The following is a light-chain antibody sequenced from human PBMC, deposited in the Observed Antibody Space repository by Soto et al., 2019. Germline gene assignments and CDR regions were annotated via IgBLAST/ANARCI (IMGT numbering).Light chain of an antibody. J-gene: IGLJ1*01. CDR2: DTS. Sequence: QAVVTQEPSLTVSPGGTVTLTCGSSTGAVTSGHYPYWFQQRPGQAPRTLIYDTSYRHSWTPARFSGSLLGGKAALTLSGAQPEDEAYYYCLRSYSGPRGVFGTGTKLTVL. CDR1: TGAVTSGHY. V-gene: IGLV7-46*01. CDR3: LRSYSGPRGV.